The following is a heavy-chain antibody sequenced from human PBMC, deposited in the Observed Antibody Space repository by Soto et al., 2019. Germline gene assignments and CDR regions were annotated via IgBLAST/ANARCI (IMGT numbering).Heavy chain of an antibody. Sequence: ASVKVSCKASGYTFTSYGISWVRQAPGQGLEWMGWISAYNGNTNYAQNLQGRVTMTTDTSTTTSYMELRSLTFDDTAVYFCARDWRGAEGFDPWGQGTLVTVSS. V-gene: IGHV1-18*01. J-gene: IGHJ5*02. D-gene: IGHD3-3*01. CDR3: ARDWRGAEGFDP. CDR1: GYTFTSYG. CDR2: ISAYNGNT.